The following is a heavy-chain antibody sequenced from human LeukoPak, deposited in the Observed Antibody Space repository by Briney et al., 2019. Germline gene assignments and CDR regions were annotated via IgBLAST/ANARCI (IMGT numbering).Heavy chain of an antibody. CDR3: VRGAGSCSSTSCSLGY. CDR1: GYTFTSYD. J-gene: IGHJ4*02. D-gene: IGHD2-2*01. V-gene: IGHV1-8*03. Sequence: ASVKVSCKASGYTFTSYDINWARQATGQGLEWMGRMNPNSGNTGYAQRLQGRVTITRNTSISTAYMELSSLRSEDTAVYYCVRGAGSCSSTSCSLGYWGQGTLVTVSS. CDR2: MNPNSGNT.